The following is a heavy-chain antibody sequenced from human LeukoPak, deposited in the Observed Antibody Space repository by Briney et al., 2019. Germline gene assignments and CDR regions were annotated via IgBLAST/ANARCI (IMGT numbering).Heavy chain of an antibody. J-gene: IGHJ4*02. V-gene: IGHV4-38-2*02. Sequence: SETLSLNCTVSGYSISSGYYWGWIRQPPGKGLESIGTIYHSGSIYYNPSLKSRVTISVDTSKNQFSLKLSSLTAAGTAVYYCARAIRTRLGIGSFDGWGQGTLVTVSS. CDR1: GYSISSGYY. CDR2: IYHSGSI. CDR3: ARAIRTRLGIGSFDG. D-gene: IGHD7-27*01.